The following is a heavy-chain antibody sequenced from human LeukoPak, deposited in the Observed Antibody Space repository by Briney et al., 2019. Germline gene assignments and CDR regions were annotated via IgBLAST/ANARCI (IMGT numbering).Heavy chain of an antibody. CDR1: GGTFSSYG. V-gene: IGHV1-69*13. D-gene: IGHD2-2*01. Sequence: SVKVSCKASGGTFSSYGISWVRQAPGQGLEWMGGIIPIFGTANYAQKFQGRVTITADESTSTAYMELSSLRSEDTAVYYCARWDCSSTSCYSTDYYYYGMDVWGQGTTVTVSS. J-gene: IGHJ6*02. CDR2: IIPIFGTA. CDR3: ARWDCSSTSCYSTDYYYYGMDV.